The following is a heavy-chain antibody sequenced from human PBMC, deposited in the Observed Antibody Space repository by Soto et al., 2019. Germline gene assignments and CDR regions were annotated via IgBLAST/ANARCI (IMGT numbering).Heavy chain of an antibody. D-gene: IGHD1-7*01. J-gene: IGHJ4*02. Sequence: QVQLVQSGAEVKEPGASVKISCKTSGYTFANYGVTWVRQTPGQGLEWVGCNTDYAQKFQGTVTMTRDTSTSTAYLELRSLKSDDTAVYYCARGGPHIYGGYWNYDFDYWGQGTLVTVSS. V-gene: IGHV1-18*01. CDR2: NT. CDR3: ARGGPHIYGGYWNYDFDY. CDR1: GYTFANYG.